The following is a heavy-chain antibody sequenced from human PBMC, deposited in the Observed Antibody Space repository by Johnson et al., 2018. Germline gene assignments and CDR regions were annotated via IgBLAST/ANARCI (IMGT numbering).Heavy chain of an antibody. CDR3: ARDSCAYSSSCQKVAFDI. J-gene: IGHJ3*02. D-gene: IGHD6-13*01. CDR2: IIPIFGTA. Sequence: QVQLVQSGAEVKKPGSSXKVSCKASGGTFSSYAISWVRQAPGQGLEWMGGIIPIFGTANYAQKFQGRVTITADESTSTAYMELSSLRSEDTAVYYCARDSCAYSSSCQKVAFDIWGQGTMVTVSS. V-gene: IGHV1-69*12. CDR1: GGTFSSYA.